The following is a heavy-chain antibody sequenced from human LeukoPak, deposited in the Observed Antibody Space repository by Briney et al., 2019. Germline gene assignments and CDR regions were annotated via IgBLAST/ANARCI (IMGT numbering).Heavy chain of an antibody. CDR2: ITKSGDTT. J-gene: IGHJ4*02. V-gene: IGHV3-21*04. CDR1: GFTFSAFG. D-gene: IGHD6-13*01. Sequence: GGSLRLSCAASGFTFSAFGMNWVRQAPGKGLEWVSTITKSGDTTYYLDSVKGRFTISRDNAKNSLYLQMNSLRAEDTAVYYCARDGRGYSSSWADYWGQGTLVTVSS. CDR3: ARDGRGYSSSWADY.